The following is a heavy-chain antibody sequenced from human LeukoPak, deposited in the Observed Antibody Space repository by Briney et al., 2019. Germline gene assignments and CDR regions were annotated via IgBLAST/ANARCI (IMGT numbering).Heavy chain of an antibody. CDR2: ISYDGSNE. J-gene: IGHJ4*02. CDR3: ARGLGGWLRLFDY. CDR1: GFTFSSYV. Sequence: PGRSLRLSCAASGFTFSSYVMHWVRQAPGKGLEWVAIISYDGSNEYYADSVKGRFTISRDNSKNTLYLQMNSLRAADTAVYYCARGLGGWLRLFDYWGQGTLVTVSS. V-gene: IGHV3-30*04. D-gene: IGHD6-19*01.